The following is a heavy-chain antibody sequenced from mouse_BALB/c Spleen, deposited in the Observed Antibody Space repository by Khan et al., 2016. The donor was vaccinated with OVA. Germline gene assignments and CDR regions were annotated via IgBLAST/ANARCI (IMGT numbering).Heavy chain of an antibody. J-gene: IGHJ2*01. CDR1: GYSITSDYA. CDR3: ARIQGGDVDY. CDR2: ISYSGNT. V-gene: IGHV3-2*02. D-gene: IGHD3-2*02. Sequence: EVKLLESGPGLVKPSQSLSLTCTVTGYSITSDYAWNWIRQFPGNKLEWMGYISYSGNTKYNPSLKSRISITRDTSKNQFFLQLNFVTIEDTATDYCARIQGGDVDYWGQGTTLTVSS.